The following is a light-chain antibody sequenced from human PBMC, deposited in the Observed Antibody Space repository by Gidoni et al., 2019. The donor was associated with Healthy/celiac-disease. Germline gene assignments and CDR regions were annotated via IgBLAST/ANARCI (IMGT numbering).Light chain of an antibody. CDR2: AAS. V-gene: IGKV1-39*01. Sequence: DIQMTQSPSSLSASVGDRVTITCRASQSISSYLNWYQQKPGKAPKLLIYAASSLQSGVPSRFRGSGSGTDFTLTISSLQPEDFATYYCQQSYSTPGTFGQXTKVEIK. CDR3: QQSYSTPGT. J-gene: IGKJ1*01. CDR1: QSISSY.